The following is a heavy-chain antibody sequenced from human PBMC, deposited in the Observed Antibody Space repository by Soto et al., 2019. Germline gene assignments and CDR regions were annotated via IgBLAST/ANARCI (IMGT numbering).Heavy chain of an antibody. V-gene: IGHV4-59*01. CDR2: IYYSGST. CDR3: ARDRLAAAGTRYRWFDP. D-gene: IGHD6-13*01. J-gene: IGHJ5*02. Sequence: LSLTCTVSGGSISSYYWSWIRQPPGKGLEWIGYIYYSGSTNYNPSLKSRVTISVDTSKNQFSLKLSSVTAADTAVYYCARDRLAAAGTRYRWFDPWGQGTLVTVSS. CDR1: GGSISSYY.